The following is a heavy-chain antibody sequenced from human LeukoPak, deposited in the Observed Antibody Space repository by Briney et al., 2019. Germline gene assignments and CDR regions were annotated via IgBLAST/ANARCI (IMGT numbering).Heavy chain of an antibody. CDR1: GGSFSGYY. V-gene: IGHV4-34*01. CDR3: ARGRSYGDLDY. Sequence: PSETLSLTCAVYGGSFSGYYWSWLRQPPGKGLEWIGEINHSGSTNYNPSLKSRVTISVDTSKNQFSLKLSSGTAADTAGYYCARGRSYGDLDYWGQGTLVTVSS. CDR2: INHSGST. J-gene: IGHJ4*02. D-gene: IGHD4-17*01.